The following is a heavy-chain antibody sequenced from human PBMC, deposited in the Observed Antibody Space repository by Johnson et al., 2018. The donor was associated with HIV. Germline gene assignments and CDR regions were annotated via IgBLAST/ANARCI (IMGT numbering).Heavy chain of an antibody. J-gene: IGHJ3*01. D-gene: IGHD3-22*01. Sequence: QVQLVESGGGVVQPGRSLRLSCEASGITFSSYGMNWVRQAPGKGLECVAVIWYDGSNKYYAGSVKGRFTISRDNSKNTLYLQMNSLRAEDTAVYYCARDPHYYASSVTVGAFDVWGQGTMVTVSS. CDR3: ARDPHYYASSVTVGAFDV. V-gene: IGHV3-30*19. CDR2: IWYDGSNK. CDR1: GITFSSYG.